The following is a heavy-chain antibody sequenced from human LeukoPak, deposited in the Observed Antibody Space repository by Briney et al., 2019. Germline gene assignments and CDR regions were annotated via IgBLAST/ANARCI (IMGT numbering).Heavy chain of an antibody. V-gene: IGHV1-18*04. Sequence: GASVKVSCKASGSTFTGYYMHWVRQAPGQGLEWMGWISAYNGNTNYAQKLQGRVTMTTDTSTSTAYMELRSLRSDDTAVYYCARDRAYRAVAAQDYWGQGTLVTVSS. J-gene: IGHJ4*02. CDR2: ISAYNGNT. CDR3: ARDRAYRAVAAQDY. D-gene: IGHD6-19*01. CDR1: GSTFTGYY.